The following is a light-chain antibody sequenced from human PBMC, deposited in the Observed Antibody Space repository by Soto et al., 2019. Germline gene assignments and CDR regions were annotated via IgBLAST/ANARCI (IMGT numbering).Light chain of an antibody. J-gene: IGKJ1*01. V-gene: IGKV3-15*01. CDR3: QQYNNSPHT. CDR1: QSVSSN. CDR2: GAS. Sequence: EIVMTQSPATLSVSPGERATLSCRASQSVSSNLAWYQQKPGQAPRLLIYGASTRATGIPARFSGSGSGTEFTLTISSLQSEDFAVYYCQQYNNSPHTFGQGTKVDIK.